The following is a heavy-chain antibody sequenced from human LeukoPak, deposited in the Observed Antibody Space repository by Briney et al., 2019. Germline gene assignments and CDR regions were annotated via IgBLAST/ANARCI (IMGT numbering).Heavy chain of an antibody. CDR1: GFTFDDYA. CDR3: ARDTYYYDSSGYWYYYGMDV. CDR2: ISWNSGSI. V-gene: IGHV3-9*01. Sequence: GGSLRLSCAASGFTFDDYAMHWVRQAPGKGLEWVSGISWNSGSIGYADSVKGRFTISRDNAKNSLYLQMNSLRAEDTAVYYCARDTYYYDSSGYWYYYGMDVWGQGTTVTVSS. D-gene: IGHD3-22*01. J-gene: IGHJ6*02.